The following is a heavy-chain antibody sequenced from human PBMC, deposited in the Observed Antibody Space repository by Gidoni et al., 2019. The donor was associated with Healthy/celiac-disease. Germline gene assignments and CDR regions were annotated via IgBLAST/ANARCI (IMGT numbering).Heavy chain of an antibody. CDR2: IYYSGST. D-gene: IGHD6-19*01. J-gene: IGHJ4*02. Sequence: QLQLQASGPGLVKPSETLSLTCTFSGGSISSSSYYWGWIRQPPGKGLEWIGSIYYSGSTDYNPSLKSRVTTSVDTSKNQLSLKLSSVTAADTAVYYCARAVAGYFDYWGQGTLVTVSS. CDR3: ARAVAGYFDY. CDR1: GGSISSSSYY. V-gene: IGHV4-39*01.